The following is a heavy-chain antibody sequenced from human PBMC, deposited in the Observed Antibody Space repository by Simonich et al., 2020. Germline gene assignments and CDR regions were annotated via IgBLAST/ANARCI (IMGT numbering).Heavy chain of an antibody. Sequence: QVQLQESGPGLVKPSETLSLTCTVSGGSISSYYWSWIRQPPGKGRGWIGYIYYSGRTNDNPSLTSRVTISVDTSKNQFSLKLSSVTAADTAVYYCARHDRWLQFYFDYWGQGTLVTVSS. CDR1: GGSISSYY. V-gene: IGHV4-59*08. D-gene: IGHD5-12*01. CDR3: ARHDRWLQFYFDY. J-gene: IGHJ4*02. CDR2: IYYSGRT.